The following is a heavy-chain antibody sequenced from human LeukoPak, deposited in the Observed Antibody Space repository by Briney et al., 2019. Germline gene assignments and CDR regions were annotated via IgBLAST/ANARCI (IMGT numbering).Heavy chain of an antibody. D-gene: IGHD5-18*01. CDR1: GYTFTSYY. CDR3: ARDRGYSYGYPLDY. J-gene: IGHJ4*02. V-gene: IGHV1-2*04. Sequence: ASVTVSCKASGYTFTSYYMHWVRQAPGQGLEWMGWINPNSGGTNYAQKFQGWVTMTRDTSISTAYMELSRLRSDDTAVYYCARDRGYSYGYPLDYWGPGTLVTVSS. CDR2: INPNSGGT.